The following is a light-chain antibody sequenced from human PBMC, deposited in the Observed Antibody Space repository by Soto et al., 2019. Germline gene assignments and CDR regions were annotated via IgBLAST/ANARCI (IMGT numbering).Light chain of an antibody. CDR2: DAS. CDR3: QQRSNWPHFT. V-gene: IGKV3-11*01. CDR1: QTVSNY. Sequence: EIVLTQSPATLSLSPGERATLSCRASQTVSNYLAWYQQKPGQAPRLLIYDASSMATGIPARFSGSGSGTDFTLTISSLEPEDFAVYYCQQRSNWPHFTCGPGTKVDIK. J-gene: IGKJ3*01.